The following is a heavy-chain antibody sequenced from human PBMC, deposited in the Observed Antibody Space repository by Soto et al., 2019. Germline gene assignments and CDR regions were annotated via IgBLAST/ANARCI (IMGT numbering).Heavy chain of an antibody. D-gene: IGHD3-10*01. CDR3: VRVRSCRELYPIYFDY. J-gene: IGHJ4*02. CDR1: GFTFGGYA. Sequence: GGSLRLSCTTSGFTFGGYAMSWVRQAPGKGLEWVGFIRCKAYSGTTEYAASVRGRFTISRDDSKSIAYLQMNSLESEDTAVYYCVRVRSCRELYPIYFDYWGQGTLVTVSS. V-gene: IGHV3-49*04. CDR2: IRCKAYSGTT.